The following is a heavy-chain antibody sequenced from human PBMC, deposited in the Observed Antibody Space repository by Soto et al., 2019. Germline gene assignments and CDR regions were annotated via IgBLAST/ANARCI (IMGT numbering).Heavy chain of an antibody. J-gene: IGHJ4*02. CDR3: ARDPVCSGGSCYDY. CDR2: IKQDGSEI. CDR1: GFTFSRYW. V-gene: IGHV3-7*01. D-gene: IGHD2-15*01. Sequence: VGSLRLSCAASGFTFSRYWMTWVRQAPGKGLEWVANIKQDGSEIYYVDSVKGRFTISRDNAENSLYLQMNSLRAEDTAVYYCARDPVCSGGSCYDYWGQGTLVTVSS.